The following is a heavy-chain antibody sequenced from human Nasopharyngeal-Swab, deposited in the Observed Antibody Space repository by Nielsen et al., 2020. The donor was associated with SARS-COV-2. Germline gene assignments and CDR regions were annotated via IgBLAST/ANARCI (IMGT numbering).Heavy chain of an antibody. CDR3: AREVDLEWLFYFDY. CDR1: GFTFSSYW. V-gene: IGHV3-7*01. D-gene: IGHD3-3*01. Sequence: GESLKISCAASGFTFSSYWMSWVRQAPGKGLEWVANIKQDGSEKYYVDSAKGRFTISRDNAKNSLYLQMNSLRAEDTAVYYCAREVDLEWLFYFDYWGQGTLVTVSS. J-gene: IGHJ4*02. CDR2: IKQDGSEK.